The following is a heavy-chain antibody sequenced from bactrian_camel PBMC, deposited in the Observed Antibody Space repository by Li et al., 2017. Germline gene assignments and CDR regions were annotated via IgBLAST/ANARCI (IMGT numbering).Heavy chain of an antibody. V-gene: IGHV3S1*01. CDR2: IYIGDGAT. CDR1: GLTSSHYC. D-gene: IGHD3*01. Sequence: HVQLVESGGGLVQPGGSLRLSCAASGLTSSHYCMAWFRQLPGKEREGVATIYIGDGATYYADSAKGRFTISQDDAKNTLYLQMNSLKTVDTAVYYCMDVGVGYWGQGTQVTVSS. CDR3: MDVGVGY. J-gene: IGHJ6*01.